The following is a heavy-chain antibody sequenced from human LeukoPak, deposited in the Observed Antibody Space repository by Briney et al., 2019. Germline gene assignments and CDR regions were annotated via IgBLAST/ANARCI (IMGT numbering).Heavy chain of an antibody. V-gene: IGHV3-23*01. D-gene: IGHD2-15*01. CDR2: VSDGAGRT. Sequence: PGGSLRLSCAASGFTFSTYSMNWVRQAPGKGLEWVSGVSDGAGRTSYADSVTGRFTISRDNARRILYLQMNSLRAEDTAVYYCAKDVCNGAGCHFFDYWGQGTVVTVSS. J-gene: IGHJ4*02. CDR3: AKDVCNGAGCHFFDY. CDR1: GFTFSTYS.